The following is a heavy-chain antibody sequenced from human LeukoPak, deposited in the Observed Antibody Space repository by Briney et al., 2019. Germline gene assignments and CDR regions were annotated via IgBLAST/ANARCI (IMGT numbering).Heavy chain of an antibody. V-gene: IGHV1-69*13. CDR1: GGTFSSYA. CDR2: IIPIFGTP. J-gene: IGHJ4*02. CDR3: ARALVDTANSYYFDY. Sequence: ASVKVSCKASGGTFSSYAISWVRQAPGQGLEWMGGIIPIFGTPNYAQKFQGRVTITADESTSTAYMELSSLRSEDTAVYYCARALVDTANSYYFDYWGQGSLVTVSS. D-gene: IGHD5-18*01.